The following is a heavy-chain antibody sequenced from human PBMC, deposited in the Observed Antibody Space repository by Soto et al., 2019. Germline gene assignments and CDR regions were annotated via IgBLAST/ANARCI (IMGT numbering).Heavy chain of an antibody. J-gene: IGHJ5*02. Sequence: GGSLRLSCAASGFTFSSYWMSWVRQAPGKGLEWVANIKQDGSEKYYVDSVKGRFTISRDNAKNSLYLQMSSLRAEDTAVYYCAREYYYSPYKWFDPWGQGTLVTVSS. V-gene: IGHV3-7*01. CDR3: AREYYYSPYKWFDP. D-gene: IGHD3-22*01. CDR1: GFTFSSYW. CDR2: IKQDGSEK.